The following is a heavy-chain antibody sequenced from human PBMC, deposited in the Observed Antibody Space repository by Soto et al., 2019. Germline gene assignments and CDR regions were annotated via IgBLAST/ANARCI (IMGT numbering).Heavy chain of an antibody. CDR2: ISSSSSTI. CDR3: AKDSHSSGLSYFDY. D-gene: IGHD6-19*01. CDR1: GFTFSSYA. V-gene: IGHV3-48*01. Sequence: PGGSLRLSCAASGFTFSSYAMSWVRQAPGKGLEWVSYISSSSSTIYYADSVKGRFTISRDNSKNTLYLQMNSLRAEDTAVYYCAKDSHSSGLSYFDYWGQGTLVTVSS. J-gene: IGHJ4*02.